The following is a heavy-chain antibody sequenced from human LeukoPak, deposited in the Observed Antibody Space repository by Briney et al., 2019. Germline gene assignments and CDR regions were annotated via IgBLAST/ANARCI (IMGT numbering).Heavy chain of an antibody. V-gene: IGHV3-53*01. J-gene: IGHJ4*02. CDR1: GFTVSSNY. Sequence: PGGSLRLSCAASGFTVSSNYMSWVRQAPGKGLEWVSVIYSGGSTYYADSVKGRFTIPRDNSKNTLYLQMNSLRAEDTAVYYCARTVITFLDYWGRGTLVTVSS. CDR2: IYSGGST. CDR3: ARTVITFLDY. D-gene: IGHD4-17*01.